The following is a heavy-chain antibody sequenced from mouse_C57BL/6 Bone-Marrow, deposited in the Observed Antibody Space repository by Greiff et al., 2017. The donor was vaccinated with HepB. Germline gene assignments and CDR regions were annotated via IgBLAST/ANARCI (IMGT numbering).Heavy chain of an antibody. D-gene: IGHD1-1*01. CDR1: GYSFTGYF. CDR3: ARGIYYYGSSYVYWYFDV. J-gene: IGHJ1*03. V-gene: IGHV1-20*01. CDR2: INPYNGDT. Sequence: VQLKQSGPELVKPGDSVKISCKASGYSFTGYFMNWVMQSHGKSLEWIGRINPYNGDTFYNQKFKGKATLTVDKSSSTAHMELRSLTSEDSAVYYCARGIYYYGSSYVYWYFDVWGTGTTVTVSS.